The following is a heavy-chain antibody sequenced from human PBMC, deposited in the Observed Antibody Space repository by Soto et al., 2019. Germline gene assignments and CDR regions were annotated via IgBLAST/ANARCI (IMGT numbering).Heavy chain of an antibody. V-gene: IGHV3-7*01. CDR2: IKQDGSEK. D-gene: IGHD3-16*01. J-gene: IGHJ4*02. CDR3: ARDWGFDY. CDR1: GFTFSSHW. Sequence: EVLLVESGGGLVQPGGSLRVSCAASGFTFSSHWMSWVRQAPGKGLEWVANIKQDGSEKNYVDSVKGRFTISRDNAGNSLHLQMNSLRAEDTAVYYCARDWGFDYWGRGTLVTVSS.